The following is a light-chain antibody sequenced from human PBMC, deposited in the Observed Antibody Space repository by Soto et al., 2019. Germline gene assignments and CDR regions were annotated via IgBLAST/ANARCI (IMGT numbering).Light chain of an antibody. V-gene: IGLV1-40*01. CDR1: SSNIGAGYD. CDR3: QSYDSSLSGSDV. Sequence: SVLTQPPPVSGAPGPRVTISCPGGSSNIGAGYDVHWYQQLPGTAPKLLIYGNSNRPSGVPDRFSGSKSGTSASLAITGLQAEDEADYYCQSYDSSLSGSDVFGTGTKVTVL. J-gene: IGLJ1*01. CDR2: GNS.